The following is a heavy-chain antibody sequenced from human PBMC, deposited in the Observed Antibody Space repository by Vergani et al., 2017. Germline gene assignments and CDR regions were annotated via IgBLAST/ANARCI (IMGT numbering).Heavy chain of an antibody. Sequence: EVQLVESGGGLVKPGGSLRLSCAASGFTFSSYSMNWVRQAPGKGLEWVSSISSSSSYIYYADSVKGRFTISRDNAKNSLYLQMNRLRAEDTAVYYCARDSCSSASCYGYFQHWGQGTLVTVSS. CDR3: ARDSCSSASCYGYFQH. D-gene: IGHD2-2*01. V-gene: IGHV3-21*01. CDR2: ISSSSSYI. CDR1: GFTFSSYS. J-gene: IGHJ1*01.